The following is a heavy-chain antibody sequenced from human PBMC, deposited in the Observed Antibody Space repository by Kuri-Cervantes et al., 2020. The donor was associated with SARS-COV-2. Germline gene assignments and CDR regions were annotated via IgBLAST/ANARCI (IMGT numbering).Heavy chain of an antibody. Sequence: GSLRLSCTVSGGSISSSSYYWGWIRQPPGGGLELIASIYHGGRTYYNPSLIRRLAISVDTSKNQFSLNLRSVTAADTAVYYCARADDFWSGPKFDPWGQGTLVTVSS. CDR3: ARADDFWSGPKFDP. J-gene: IGHJ5*02. D-gene: IGHD3-3*01. V-gene: IGHV4-39*07. CDR2: IYHGGRT. CDR1: GGSISSSSYY.